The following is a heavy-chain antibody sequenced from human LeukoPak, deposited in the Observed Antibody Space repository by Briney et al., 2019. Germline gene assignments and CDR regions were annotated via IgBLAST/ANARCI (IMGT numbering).Heavy chain of an antibody. CDR1: GXTFTGXY. Sequence: VKVSCKASGXTFTGXYMHWVRQAPGQGLEWMGWINPNSGGTNYAQKFQGRVTMTRDTSISTAYMELSRLRSDDTAVYYCARGVAVAGTFLYYFDYWGQGTLVTVSS. J-gene: IGHJ4*02. V-gene: IGHV1-2*02. CDR3: ARGVAVAGTFLYYFDY. CDR2: INPNSGGT. D-gene: IGHD6-19*01.